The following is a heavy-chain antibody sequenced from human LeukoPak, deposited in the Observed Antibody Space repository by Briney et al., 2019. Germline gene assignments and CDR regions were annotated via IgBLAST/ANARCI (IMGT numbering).Heavy chain of an antibody. J-gene: IGHJ6*02. CDR3: ARDYCSSTSFGCYYGMDV. V-gene: IGHV3-20*04. Sequence: PGGSLRLSCAASGFTFDDYGMSWVRHAPGKGLEWVPGINWNGGSTGYADSVKGRFTISRDNAKNSLYLQMNSLRAEDTALYYCARDYCSSTSFGCYYGMDVWGQGTTVTVSS. CDR2: INWNGGST. CDR1: GFTFDDYG. D-gene: IGHD2-2*01.